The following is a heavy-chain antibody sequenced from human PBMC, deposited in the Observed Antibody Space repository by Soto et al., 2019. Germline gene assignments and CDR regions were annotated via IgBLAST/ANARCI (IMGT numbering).Heavy chain of an antibody. D-gene: IGHD6-13*01. V-gene: IGHV3-23*01. CDR1: GFTFSSYA. CDR2: ISGSGDST. CDR3: ARRGPGTYFDY. J-gene: IGHJ4*02. Sequence: EVQLLDSGGGLVQPGGSLRLSCAASGFTFSSYAMNWVRQAPGKGLEWVSVISGSGDSTYYADSVKGRFTSSRDNSKNTLYLQMNSLRTEDTAVYYCARRGPGTYFDYWGKGTLVTVSS.